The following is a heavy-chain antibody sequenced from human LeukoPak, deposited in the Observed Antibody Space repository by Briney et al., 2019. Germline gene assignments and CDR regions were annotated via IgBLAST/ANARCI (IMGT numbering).Heavy chain of an antibody. Sequence: SETLSLTCTAPGGSISSYYWSWIRRPAGKGLKGIGRINTSGSTNYNPSLKSRVTMSVDTSKNQFSLKLSSVTAADTAVYYCARVRTYYDILTGYSDNAFDIWGQGTMVTVSS. CDR2: INTSGST. CDR3: ARVRTYYDILTGYSDNAFDI. J-gene: IGHJ3*02. V-gene: IGHV4-4*07. D-gene: IGHD3-9*01. CDR1: GGSISSYY.